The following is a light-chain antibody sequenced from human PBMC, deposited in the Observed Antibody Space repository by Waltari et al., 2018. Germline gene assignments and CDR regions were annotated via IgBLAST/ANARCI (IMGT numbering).Light chain of an antibody. CDR1: TTDVGAYNF. V-gene: IGLV2-14*01. CDR3: CSHSSSSTLVL. CDR2: EVN. Sequence: QSALTQPASVSGSPGQSITLSCTGTTTDVGAYNFVSWYQQHPGEAPKLLIYEVNNRPSGVSDRFSGSRSGNTASLTISGLLAEDEADYYCCSHSSSSTLVLFGGGTKVTVL. J-gene: IGLJ3*02.